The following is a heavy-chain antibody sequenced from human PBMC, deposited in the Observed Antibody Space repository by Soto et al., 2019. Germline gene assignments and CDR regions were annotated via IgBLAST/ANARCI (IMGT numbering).Heavy chain of an antibody. CDR1: GGSIRNGDYY. Sequence: PSETLSLTCTVSGGSIRNGDYYWGWIRQPPGKGLAWIGYVYYSGTTYSHPSLNSRVSISVDTSENQFSLRLTSVTAAATAVYYCVTVNLVGAAYYFDYWGPGTLVTVSS. CDR2: VYYSGTT. D-gene: IGHD1-26*01. J-gene: IGHJ4*02. CDR3: VTVNLVGAAYYFDY. V-gene: IGHV4-30-4*01.